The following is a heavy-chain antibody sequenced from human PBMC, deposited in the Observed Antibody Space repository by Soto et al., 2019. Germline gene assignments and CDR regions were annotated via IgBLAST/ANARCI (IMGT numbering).Heavy chain of an antibody. J-gene: IGHJ4*02. CDR2: ISSSSSYT. V-gene: IGHV3-11*06. Sequence: GGSLRLSCAASGFTFSDYYMGWIRQAPGKGLEWVSYISSSSSYTNYADSVKGRFTISGDNAKNSLYLQMNSLRAEDTAVYYCARASATVTTLVYFDYWGQGTLVTVSS. D-gene: IGHD4-17*01. CDR3: ARASATVTTLVYFDY. CDR1: GFTFSDYY.